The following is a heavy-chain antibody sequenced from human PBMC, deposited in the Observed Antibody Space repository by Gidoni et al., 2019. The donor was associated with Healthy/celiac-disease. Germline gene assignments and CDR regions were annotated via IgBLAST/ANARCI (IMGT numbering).Heavy chain of an antibody. V-gene: IGHV1-46*01. CDR3: ARDQGRHRIAARVDYMDV. CDR1: GYTFTSYY. Sequence: QVQLVQSGAEVKKPGASVKVSCKASGYTFTSYYMHWVRQAPGQGLEWMGIINPSGGSTSYAQKFQGRVTMTRDTSTSTVYMELSSLRSEDTAVYYCARDQGRHRIAARVDYMDVWGKGTTVTVSS. J-gene: IGHJ6*03. D-gene: IGHD6-6*01. CDR2: INPSGGST.